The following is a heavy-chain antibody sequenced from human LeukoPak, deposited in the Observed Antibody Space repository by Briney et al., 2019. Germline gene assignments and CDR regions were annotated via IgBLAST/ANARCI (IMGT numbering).Heavy chain of an antibody. CDR1: GFTFSSYA. CDR2: ISGSGGST. Sequence: GGSLRLSCAASGFTFSSYAMSWVRQAPGKGREWVSAISGSGGSTYYADSVKGRFTISRDNSKNTLYLQMNSLRAEDTAVYYCANLPIREAYYYGMDVWGQGTTVTVSS. V-gene: IGHV3-23*01. CDR3: ANLPIREAYYYGMDV. J-gene: IGHJ6*02.